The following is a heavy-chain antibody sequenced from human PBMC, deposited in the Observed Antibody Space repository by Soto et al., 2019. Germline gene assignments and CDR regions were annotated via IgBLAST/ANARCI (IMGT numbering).Heavy chain of an antibody. V-gene: IGHV3-23*01. J-gene: IGHJ6*02. CDR2: ISGSGGST. CDR1: GFTFSSYD. Sequence: GGSLRLSCAASGFTFSSYDMSWVRQAPGKGLEWVSAISGSGGSTYYADSVKGRSTISRDNSKNKLYLQMNSLRAEDTAVYYCAKDNPVKTAQDYYYYGMDVWGQVTTVTVSS. CDR3: AKDNPVKTAQDYYYYGMDV. D-gene: IGHD4-17*01.